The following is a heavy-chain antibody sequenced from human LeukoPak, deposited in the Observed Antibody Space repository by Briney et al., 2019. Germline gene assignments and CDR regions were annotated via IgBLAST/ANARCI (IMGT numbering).Heavy chain of an antibody. Sequence: PSETLSLTCTVSGASISNYYWTWIRQPPGKGLEWIAYIYYSGSTDYNPSLKSRVTISVDTSHNQFSLKLSSVTAADTAVHYCARATGDIHIDYWGQGTLVTVSS. CDR1: GASISNYY. CDR3: ARATGDIHIDY. V-gene: IGHV4-59*01. CDR2: IYYSGST. J-gene: IGHJ4*02. D-gene: IGHD1-14*01.